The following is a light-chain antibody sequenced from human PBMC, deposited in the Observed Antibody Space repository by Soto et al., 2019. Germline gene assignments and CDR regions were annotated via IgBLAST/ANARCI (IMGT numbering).Light chain of an antibody. Sequence: VVTQCRPLVPVFAGERAMLSCRASQSVISKLAWYQQTPGQAPRLLIYGASTRATGIPARFSGSGSGTEFTLTISILQSEDVAVYYCQQYNKCPRTFGQGSKVDI. CDR1: QSVISK. V-gene: IGKV3-15*01. CDR3: QQYNKCPRT. CDR2: GAS. J-gene: IGKJ1*01.